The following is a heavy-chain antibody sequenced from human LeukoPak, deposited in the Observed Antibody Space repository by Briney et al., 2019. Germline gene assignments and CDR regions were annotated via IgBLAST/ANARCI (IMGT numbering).Heavy chain of an antibody. V-gene: IGHV3-23*01. D-gene: IGHD6-13*01. J-gene: IGHJ4*02. CDR2: ISPSGDST. Sequence: GGSLRLSCAASGFPFSSYSMSWVRQAPGEGLEWVSAISPSGDSTSYPDSVKGRFTISRDNSKNTLYLQMNSLTPEDTAVYYCARRQPAAGDTDYFGCWGQGTLVTVSS. CDR3: ARRQPAAGDTDYFGC. CDR1: GFPFSSYS.